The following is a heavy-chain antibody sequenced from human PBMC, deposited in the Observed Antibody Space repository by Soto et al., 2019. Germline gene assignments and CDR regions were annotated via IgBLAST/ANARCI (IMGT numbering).Heavy chain of an antibody. CDR3: ARFITMVRGVTKDYYYYYGMDV. CDR1: GYTFTSYA. Sequence: GASVKVSCKASGYTFTSYAMHWVRQAPGQRLEWMGWINAGNGNTKYSQKFQGRVTITRDTSASTAYMELSSLRSEDTAVYYCARFITMVRGVTKDYYYYYGMDVWGQGTTVTVSS. V-gene: IGHV1-3*01. CDR2: INAGNGNT. J-gene: IGHJ6*02. D-gene: IGHD3-10*01.